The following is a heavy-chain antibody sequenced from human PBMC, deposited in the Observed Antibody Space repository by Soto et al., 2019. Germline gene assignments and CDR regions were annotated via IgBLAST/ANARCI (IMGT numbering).Heavy chain of an antibody. CDR3: VRDEISSAGLDP. V-gene: IGHV1-3*01. CDR2: INGGNGNT. CDR1: GNTVPNYA. Sequence: ASVKVSCKASGNTVPNYAIHWVRQAPGQRLEWMGWINGGNGNTYYAQNFQGRVTMTSDTPTSTAYMELRSLRSDDTAFYYCVRDEISSAGLDPWGQGTLVTVSS. J-gene: IGHJ5*02.